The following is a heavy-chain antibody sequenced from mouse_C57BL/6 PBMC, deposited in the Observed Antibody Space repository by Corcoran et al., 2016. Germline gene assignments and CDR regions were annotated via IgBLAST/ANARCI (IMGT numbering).Heavy chain of an antibody. CDR3: ANIYYDYDDGYYAMDY. Sequence: QVQLQQSGAELMKPGASVKLSCKATGYTFTGYWIEWVKQRPGHGLEWIGEILPGSGSTNYNEKFKGKATFTADTSSNTAYMQLSSLTTEDSAIYYCANIYYDYDDGYYAMDYWGQGTSVTVSS. J-gene: IGHJ4*01. CDR2: ILPGSGST. CDR1: GYTFTGYW. V-gene: IGHV1-9*01. D-gene: IGHD2-4*01.